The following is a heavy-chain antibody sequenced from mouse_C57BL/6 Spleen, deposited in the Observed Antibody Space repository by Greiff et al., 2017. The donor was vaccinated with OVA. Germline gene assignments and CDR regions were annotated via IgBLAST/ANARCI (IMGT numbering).Heavy chain of an antibody. V-gene: IGHV5-6*01. Sequence: DVHLVESGGDLVKPGGSLKLSCAASGFTFSSYGMSWVRQTPDKRLEWVATISSGGSYTYYPDSVKGRFTISRDNAKNTLYLQMSSLKSEDTAMYYCASHPFDYWGQGTTLTVSS. CDR1: GFTFSSYG. CDR2: ISSGGSYT. J-gene: IGHJ2*01. CDR3: ASHPFDY.